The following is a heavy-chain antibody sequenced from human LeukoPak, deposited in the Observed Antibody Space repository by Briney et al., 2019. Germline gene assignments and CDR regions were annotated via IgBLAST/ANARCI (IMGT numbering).Heavy chain of an antibody. J-gene: IGHJ4*02. CDR1: GLTFSSYA. Sequence: GGSLRLSCAASGLTFSSYARSWVRKAPGKGLEWSSAISGGGAGTYYADSVKGRFTISRDNSKNTLYLQLNSLRAEDTAVYFCAKVYSATVTVNFDYWGQGTLVTVSS. CDR2: ISGGGAGT. CDR3: AKVYSATVTVNFDY. D-gene: IGHD4-17*01. V-gene: IGHV3-23*01.